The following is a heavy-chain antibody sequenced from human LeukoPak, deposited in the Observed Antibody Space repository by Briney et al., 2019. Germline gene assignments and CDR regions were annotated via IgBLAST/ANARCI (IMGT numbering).Heavy chain of an antibody. J-gene: IGHJ1*01. CDR2: IYSSGST. CDR1: GGSISSYY. Sequence: SETLSLTCTVYGGSISSYYCSWIRQPPGKGMEWIEYIYSSGSTNYNPSLKSRVTISVDTSKNQFSLKLSSVPAADTAVYYCARDGGDAEYFQHWGQGTLVTVSS. CDR3: ARDGGDAEYFQH. V-gene: IGHV4-59*01. D-gene: IGHD2-21*02.